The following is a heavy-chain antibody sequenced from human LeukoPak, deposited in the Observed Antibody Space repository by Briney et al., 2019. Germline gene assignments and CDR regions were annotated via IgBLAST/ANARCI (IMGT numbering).Heavy chain of an antibody. Sequence: PGGSLRLSCAASGFTFSSYGMHWVRQAPGKGLEWVAVIWYDGSNKYYADSVKGRFTISRDNSKNTLYLQMNSLRAEDTAVYYCARSVGYCSGGSCPAYGMDVWGQGTTVTVSS. D-gene: IGHD2-15*01. CDR2: IWYDGSNK. CDR1: GFTFSSYG. J-gene: IGHJ6*02. CDR3: ARSVGYCSGGSCPAYGMDV. V-gene: IGHV3-33*01.